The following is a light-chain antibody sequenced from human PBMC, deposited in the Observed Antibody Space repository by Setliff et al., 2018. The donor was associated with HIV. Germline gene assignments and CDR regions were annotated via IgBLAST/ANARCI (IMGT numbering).Light chain of an antibody. CDR1: KLGNRY. CDR3: QAWDSGAYV. J-gene: IGLJ1*01. V-gene: IGLV3-1*01. Sequence: SYELTQPPSESVSPGQTASITCSGDKLGNRYVCWYQQKPGQSPVLLIYQDDKRPSGIPERFSGSNSGNTATLTISGTQAMDEADYYCQAWDSGAYVFGTGTKV. CDR2: QDD.